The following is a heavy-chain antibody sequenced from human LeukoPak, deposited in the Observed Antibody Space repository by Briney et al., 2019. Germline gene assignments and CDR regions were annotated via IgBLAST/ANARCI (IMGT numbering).Heavy chain of an antibody. CDR3: ARDRAVTQDWVEFDP. J-gene: IGHJ5*02. CDR1: GFTFSSYG. Sequence: GRSLRLSCAASGFTFSSYGMHWVRQAPGKGLEWVAVISYDGSNKYYADSVKGRFTISRDNSKNTLYLQMNSLRAEDTAVYFCARDRAVTQDWVEFDPWGQGTLVTVSS. V-gene: IGHV3-30*03. CDR2: ISYDGSNK. D-gene: IGHD4-17*01.